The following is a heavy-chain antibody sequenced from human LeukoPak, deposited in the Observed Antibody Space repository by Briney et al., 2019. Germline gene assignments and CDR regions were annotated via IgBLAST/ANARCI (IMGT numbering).Heavy chain of an antibody. D-gene: IGHD6-6*01. Sequence: GGSLRLSCAASGFSFSTYDIHWVRQTTGKGLQWVSGIGVAGDTHYTGSVKGRFTISRDNSKNTLYLQMNSLRAEDTAVYYCAKEPYIAARQGWFDPWGQGTLVTVSS. V-gene: IGHV3-13*01. J-gene: IGHJ5*02. CDR2: IGVAGDT. CDR3: AKEPYIAARQGWFDP. CDR1: GFSFSTYD.